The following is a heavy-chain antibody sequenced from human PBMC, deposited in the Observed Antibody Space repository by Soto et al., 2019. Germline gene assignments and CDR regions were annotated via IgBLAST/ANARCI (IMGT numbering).Heavy chain of an antibody. Sequence: GGSLRLSCAASGFTFSSYWMHWVRQAPGKGLVWVSRINSDGSSTSYADSVKGRFTISRDNAKNTLYLQMNSLRAEDTAVYYCARATTSYNYYYYGMDVWGQGTTVTVSS. CDR2: INSDGSST. CDR1: GFTFSSYW. D-gene: IGHD4-4*01. CDR3: ARATTSYNYYYYGMDV. J-gene: IGHJ6*02. V-gene: IGHV3-74*01.